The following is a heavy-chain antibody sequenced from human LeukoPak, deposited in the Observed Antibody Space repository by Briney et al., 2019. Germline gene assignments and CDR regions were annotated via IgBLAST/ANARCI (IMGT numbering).Heavy chain of an antibody. V-gene: IGHV4-61*02. J-gene: IGHJ4*02. D-gene: IGHD5-18*01. CDR2: IYTSGST. CDR1: GGSISSGSYY. CDR3: ARDGGYSYGYLY. Sequence: SETLSLTCTVSGGSISSGSYYWSWIPQPAGQELGWIVRIYTSGSTNYNPSLKSRVTISVDTSKNQFSLKLGSVTAADTAVYYCARDGGYSYGYLYWGQGTLVTVSS.